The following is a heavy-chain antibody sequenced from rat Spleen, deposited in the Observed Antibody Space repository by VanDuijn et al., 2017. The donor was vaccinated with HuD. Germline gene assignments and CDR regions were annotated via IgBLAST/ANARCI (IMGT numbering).Heavy chain of an antibody. D-gene: IGHD1-11*01. CDR1: GFTIRDYY. CDR3: ARGGTTEDVMDA. CDR2: ISYDGSRT. Sequence: EVQLVESWGGSVQTGRSLTLSCAASGFTIRDYYIAWVRQAPKKGLEVDTSISYDGSRTYYRDSVKGRFTISRDNAKRNLYLQMDSLRSDDTATYYCARGGTTEDVMDAWGQGASVTVSS. J-gene: IGHJ4*01. V-gene: IGHV5-7*01.